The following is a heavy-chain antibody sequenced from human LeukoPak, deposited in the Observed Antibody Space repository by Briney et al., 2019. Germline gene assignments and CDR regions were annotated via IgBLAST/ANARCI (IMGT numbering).Heavy chain of an antibody. CDR3: VRARRGRGWFDP. J-gene: IGHJ5*02. Sequence: RSSETLSLTCAVYGGSFSGYYWSWIRQPPGKGLEWIGEINHSGSTNYNPSLKSRVTISVDTSKNQFSLKLSSVTAADTAVYYCVRARRGRGWFDPWGQGTLVTVSS. CDR2: INHSGST. CDR1: GGSFSGYY. D-gene: IGHD3-16*01. V-gene: IGHV4-34*01.